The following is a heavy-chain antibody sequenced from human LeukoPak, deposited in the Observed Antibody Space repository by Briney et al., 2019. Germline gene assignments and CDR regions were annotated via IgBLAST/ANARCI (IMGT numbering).Heavy chain of an antibody. CDR1: GFTFSSFW. Sequence: PGGSLRLSCAASGFTFSSFWMHWVRQAPGKGLVWVSRIDYDGTTTAYADSVKGRFTISRDNAKNTLFLQLNSLRVEDTAVYFCVRSRWGDFDHWGQGSLVTVSS. CDR3: VRSRWGDFDH. V-gene: IGHV3-74*01. D-gene: IGHD3-16*01. CDR2: IDYDGTTT. J-gene: IGHJ4*02.